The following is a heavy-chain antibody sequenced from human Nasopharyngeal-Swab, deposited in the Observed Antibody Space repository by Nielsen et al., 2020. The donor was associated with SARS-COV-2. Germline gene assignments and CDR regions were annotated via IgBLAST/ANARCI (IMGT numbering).Heavy chain of an antibody. Sequence: SETLSLTCAVSGGSISSSNWWSWVRQPPGKGLEWIGEIYHSGSTNYNPSLKSRVTMSVDTSKNQFSLKLSSVTAVDTAVYYCASRPDYYDSSGYYWGFDYWGQGTLVTVSS. J-gene: IGHJ4*02. V-gene: IGHV4-4*02. CDR1: GGSISSSNW. CDR2: IYHSGST. D-gene: IGHD3-22*01. CDR3: ASRPDYYDSSGYYWGFDY.